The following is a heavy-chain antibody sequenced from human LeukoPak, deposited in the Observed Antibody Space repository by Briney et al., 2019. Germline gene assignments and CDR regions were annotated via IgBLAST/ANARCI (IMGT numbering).Heavy chain of an antibody. CDR1: GYTFTSYG. D-gene: IGHD5-18*01. V-gene: IGHV1-18*01. J-gene: IGHJ3*02. CDR2: ISAYNGNT. Sequence: ASVKVSCKASGYTFTSYGISWVRQAPGQGLEWMGWISAYNGNTNYAQKLQGRVTMTEDTSTDTAYMELSSLRSEDTAVYYCSGGYSYGPQDQASFDIWGQGTMATVSS. CDR3: SGGYSYGPQDQASFDI.